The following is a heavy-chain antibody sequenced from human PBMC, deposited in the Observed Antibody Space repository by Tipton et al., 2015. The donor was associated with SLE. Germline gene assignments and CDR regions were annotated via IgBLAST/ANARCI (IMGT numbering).Heavy chain of an antibody. CDR1: AGSISNNNYY. V-gene: IGHV4-39*07. Sequence: LRLSCSVSAGSISNNNYYWAWIRQTPGKGLEWIGSIFYSGSTYYNPSLKSRVTISVDTSKNQFSLKLSSVTAADTAVYYCARGSSGYYSYYYYYMDVWGKGTTVTVSS. CDR3: ARGSSGYYSYYYYYMDV. CDR2: IFYSGST. J-gene: IGHJ6*03. D-gene: IGHD3-3*01.